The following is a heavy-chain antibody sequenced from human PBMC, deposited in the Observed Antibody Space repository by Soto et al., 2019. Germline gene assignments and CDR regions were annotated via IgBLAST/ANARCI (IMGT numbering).Heavy chain of an antibody. J-gene: IGHJ4*02. CDR2: IRSKAYGGTT. CDR1: GFTFGDYA. CDR3: TRDLDIVVVVAANFDY. V-gene: IGHV3-49*03. D-gene: IGHD2-15*01. Sequence: GGSLRLSCTASGFTFGDYAMSWFRQAPGKGLEWVGFIRSKAYGGTTEYAASVKGRFTISRDDSKSIAYLQMNSLKTEDTAVYYCTRDLDIVVVVAANFDYWGQGTLVTVSS.